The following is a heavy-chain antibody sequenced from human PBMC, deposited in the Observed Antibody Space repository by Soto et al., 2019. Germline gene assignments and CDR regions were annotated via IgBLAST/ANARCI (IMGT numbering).Heavy chain of an antibody. CDR3: ARDFYGSGSYYRGPYNN. J-gene: IGHJ4*02. D-gene: IGHD3-10*01. V-gene: IGHV1-18*01. Sequence: ASVKVSCKASGYTFTSYGISWVRQAPGQGLEWMGWISAYNGNTNYAQKLQGRVTMTTDTSTSTAYMELRSLRSDDTAVYYCARDFYGSGSYYRGPYNNWGQGTQVTVSS. CDR2: ISAYNGNT. CDR1: GYTFTSYG.